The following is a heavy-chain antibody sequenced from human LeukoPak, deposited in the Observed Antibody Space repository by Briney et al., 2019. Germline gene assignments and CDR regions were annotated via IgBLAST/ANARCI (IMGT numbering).Heavy chain of an antibody. Sequence: ASVKVSCKASGYTFTSYAMHWVRQAPGQRLEWMGWINAGNGNTKYSQKFQGRVTITRDTSASTAYRELSSLRSEDTAVYYCARFMVRGYYYGMDVWGKGTTVTVSS. CDR2: INAGNGNT. CDR1: GYTFTSYA. D-gene: IGHD3-10*01. V-gene: IGHV1-3*01. CDR3: ARFMVRGYYYGMDV. J-gene: IGHJ6*04.